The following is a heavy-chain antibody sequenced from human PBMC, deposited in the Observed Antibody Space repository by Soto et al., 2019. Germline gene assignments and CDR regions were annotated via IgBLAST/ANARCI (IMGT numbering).Heavy chain of an antibody. CDR2: ISYDGNTA. CDR1: GFTFNTSG. J-gene: IGHJ6*02. Sequence: QVELVESGGGVVQPGRSLRLSCGASGFTFNTSGMHWVRQAPDGGLEWVAVISYDGNTAYYGDSGKGRFTISRDNSKNTLYLQPNSLRSEDTAIYYCATKVRVPTDEYYGMDVWGQGTTVIVS. CDR3: ATKVRVPTDEYYGMDV. V-gene: IGHV3-30*03.